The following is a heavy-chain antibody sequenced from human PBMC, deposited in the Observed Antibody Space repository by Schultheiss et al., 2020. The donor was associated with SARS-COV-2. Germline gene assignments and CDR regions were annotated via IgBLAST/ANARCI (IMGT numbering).Heavy chain of an antibody. Sequence: GESLKISCAASGFTFSDYYMSWIRQAPGKGLEWVSYISSSSTFRNYADSVKGRFTISRDNAKNSLYLQMNSLRAEDTAVYYCARDRGCSGGSCYDGMDVWGQGTTVTVSS. CDR3: ARDRGCSGGSCYDGMDV. CDR1: GFTFSDYY. D-gene: IGHD2-15*01. V-gene: IGHV3-11*06. CDR2: ISSSSTFR. J-gene: IGHJ6*02.